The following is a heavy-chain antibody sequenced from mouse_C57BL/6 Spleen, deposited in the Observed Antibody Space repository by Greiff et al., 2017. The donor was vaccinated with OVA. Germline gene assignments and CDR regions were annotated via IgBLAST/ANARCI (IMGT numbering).Heavy chain of an antibody. D-gene: IGHD1-1*01. CDR2: IYPGGGDT. CDR3: ARGLIIYYGSSGFGY. J-gene: IGHJ2*01. Sequence: VQLQQSGPELVKPGASVKMSCKASGYAFTSSWMNWVKQRPGQGLEWIGRIYPGGGDTNYNEKFKGKATLTADKSSSTAYMQLSSLTSEDSAVYYWARGLIIYYGSSGFGYWGQGTTLTAAS. V-gene: IGHV1-82*01. CDR1: GYAFTSSW.